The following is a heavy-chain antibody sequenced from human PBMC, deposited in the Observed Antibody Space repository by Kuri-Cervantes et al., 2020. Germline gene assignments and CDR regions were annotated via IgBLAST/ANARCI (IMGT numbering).Heavy chain of an antibody. CDR3: ARVSSGWYGYFDL. CDR1: GGSFSGYY. J-gene: IGHJ2*01. Sequence: SETLSLTCAVYGGSFSGYYWSWIRQPPGKGLEWIGYIYYSGSTNYNPSLKSRVTISVDTSKNQFSLKLSSVTAADTAVYYCARVSSGWYGYFDLWGRGTLVTDSS. V-gene: IGHV4-59*13. D-gene: IGHD6-19*01. CDR2: IYYSGST.